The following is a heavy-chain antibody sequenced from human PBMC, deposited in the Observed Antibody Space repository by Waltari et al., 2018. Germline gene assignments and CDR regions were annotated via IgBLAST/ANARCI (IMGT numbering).Heavy chain of an antibody. V-gene: IGHV3-7*01. CDR3: ARIIWWRIDY. CDR1: GFTFGDYW. CDR2: IKQDGSEE. J-gene: IGHJ4*02. Sequence: EVQLVESGGGLVQPGGSLRLSCAASGFTFGDYWMTWVRQAPGKGLEWVANIKQDGSEEHYVDSVKGRFTSSRDNAKNSLYLQMNSLRAEDTALYYCARIIWWRIDYWGQGTLVTVSS. D-gene: IGHD2-15*01.